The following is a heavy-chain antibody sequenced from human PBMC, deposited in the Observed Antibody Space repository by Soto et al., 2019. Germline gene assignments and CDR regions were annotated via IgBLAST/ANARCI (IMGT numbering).Heavy chain of an antibody. D-gene: IGHD3-10*01. CDR3: ARSIPDSRGGGMDV. CDR1: GGSITSYY. Sequence: ETLSLTCTVSGGSITSYYWTWIRQPPGQGLEWIGYISDIGSTSYNPSLTSRVTMLVDTSKKQFSLKLSSVTEADSAVYFCARSIPDSRGGGMDVWGQGATVTVSS. V-gene: IGHV4-59*01. J-gene: IGHJ6*02. CDR2: ISDIGST.